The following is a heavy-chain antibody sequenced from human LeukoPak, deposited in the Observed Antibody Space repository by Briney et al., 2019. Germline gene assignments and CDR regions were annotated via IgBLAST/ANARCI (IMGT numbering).Heavy chain of an antibody. Sequence: GRSLRLSCAASGFTFSSYGMHWVRQAPGKGLEWVAVIWYDGSNKCYADSVKGRFTISRDNSKNTLYLQMNSLRAEDTAVYYCARGFIYGDHYFDYWGQGTLVTVSS. CDR2: IWYDGSNK. CDR1: GFTFSSYG. CDR3: ARGFIYGDHYFDY. J-gene: IGHJ4*02. D-gene: IGHD4-17*01. V-gene: IGHV3-33*01.